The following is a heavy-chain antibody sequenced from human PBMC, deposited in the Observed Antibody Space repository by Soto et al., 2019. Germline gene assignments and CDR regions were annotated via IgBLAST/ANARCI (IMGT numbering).Heavy chain of an antibody. Sequence: GGSLRLSCAASGFTFSSYSMNWVRQAPGKGLEWVSSISSSSSYIYYADSVKGRFTISRDNAKNSLYLQMNSLRAEDTAVYYCATDLRYFDWLLQTGHYFDYWGQGTLVTVSS. CDR2: ISSSSSYI. CDR3: ATDLRYFDWLLQTGHYFDY. D-gene: IGHD3-9*01. V-gene: IGHV3-21*01. J-gene: IGHJ4*02. CDR1: GFTFSSYS.